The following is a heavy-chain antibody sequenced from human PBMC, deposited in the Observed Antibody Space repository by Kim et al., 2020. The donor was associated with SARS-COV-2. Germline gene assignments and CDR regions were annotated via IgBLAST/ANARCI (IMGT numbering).Heavy chain of an antibody. CDR3: ARGKFFEY. V-gene: IGHV6-1*01. J-gene: IGHJ4*02. CDR2: TYYTSKLYN. CDR1: GDSVSRYI. Sequence: SQTLSLTCAVSGDSVSRYIWTWIRQSPSRGLEWLGRTYYTSKLYNDYAPSLKSRITIKPDTSKNQVSLQLNSVTPEDTAVYFCARGKFFEYWGQGTLATV.